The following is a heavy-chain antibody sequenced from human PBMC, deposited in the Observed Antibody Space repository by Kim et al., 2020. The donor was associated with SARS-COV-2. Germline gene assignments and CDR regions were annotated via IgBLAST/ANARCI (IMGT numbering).Heavy chain of an antibody. CDR1: GGSISSSSYY. J-gene: IGHJ6*02. CDR2: IYYSGST. D-gene: IGHD5-18*01. CDR3: AREGRYSYGSPYYYYGMDV. Sequence: SETLSLTCTVSGGSISSSSYYWGWIRQPPGKGLEWIGSIYYSGSTYYNPSLKSRVTISVDTSKNQFSLKLSSVTAADTAVYYCAREGRYSYGSPYYYYGMDVWGQGTTVTVSS. V-gene: IGHV4-39*02.